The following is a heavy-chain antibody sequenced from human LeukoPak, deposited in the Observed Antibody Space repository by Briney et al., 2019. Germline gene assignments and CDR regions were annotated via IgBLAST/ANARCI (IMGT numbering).Heavy chain of an antibody. CDR3: ANTTRVAPDGRAEYFQH. CDR1: GGSISSYS. J-gene: IGHJ1*01. V-gene: IGHV4-59*03. Sequence: SETLSLTCTVSGGSISSYSWSWIRQPPGKGLEWIGCRYVGGRDLYNPSLKSRVTISVDASENQISLSLRSVTAADTAMYYCANTTRVAPDGRAEYFQHWGQGTLAIVSS. CDR2: RYVGGRD. D-gene: IGHD5-12*01.